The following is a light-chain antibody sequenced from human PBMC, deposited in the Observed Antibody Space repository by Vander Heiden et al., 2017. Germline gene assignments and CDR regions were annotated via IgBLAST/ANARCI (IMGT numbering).Light chain of an antibody. CDR2: GAS. CDR1: QSLSSN. Sequence: EVVMTQSPGTLSVSPGDTATLSCRASQSLSSNLAWYQQKPGQAPRLLISGASTRATGIPARFSGSESGTEFTLTISSLQSEDFAVYYCQQDNHWPRTFGQGTRVEIK. J-gene: IGKJ1*01. V-gene: IGKV3-15*01. CDR3: QQDNHWPRT.